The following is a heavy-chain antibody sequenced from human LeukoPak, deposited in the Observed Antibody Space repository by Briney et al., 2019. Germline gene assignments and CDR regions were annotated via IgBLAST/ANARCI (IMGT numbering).Heavy chain of an antibody. CDR3: ARGLWFGELLGPYYYYYGMDV. Sequence: ASMKVSCKASGGTFSSYAISWVRQAPGQGLEWMGGIIPIFGTANYAQKFQGRVTITADKSTSTAYMELSSLRSEDTAVYYCARGLWFGELLGPYYYYYGMDVWGKGTTVTVSS. CDR1: GGTFSSYA. D-gene: IGHD3-10*01. CDR2: IIPIFGTA. V-gene: IGHV1-69*06. J-gene: IGHJ6*04.